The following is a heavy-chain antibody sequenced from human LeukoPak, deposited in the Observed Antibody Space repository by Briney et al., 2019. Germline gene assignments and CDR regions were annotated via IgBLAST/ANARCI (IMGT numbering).Heavy chain of an antibody. D-gene: IGHD3-10*01. V-gene: IGHV4-59*01. Sequence: KPSETLSLTCTVSGGSISSYYWSWIRQPPGKGLEWIGYIYYSGSTNYNPSLKSRVTISVDTSKNQFSLKLSSVTAADTAVYYCARAKGVRGVPNRGAFDIWGQGTMVTVSS. CDR2: IYYSGST. J-gene: IGHJ3*02. CDR3: ARAKGVRGVPNRGAFDI. CDR1: GGSISSYY.